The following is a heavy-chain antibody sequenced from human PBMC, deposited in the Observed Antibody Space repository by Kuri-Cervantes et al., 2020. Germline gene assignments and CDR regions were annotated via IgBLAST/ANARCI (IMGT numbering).Heavy chain of an antibody. CDR3: ARDSRAVAGLSLDY. Sequence: ASVKVSCNASGYTFTTYGISWVRQVPGQGLEWMGWISAYNNETKYTQKLQGRVTVTIDTSTNTAYMELRSLRSEDTAIYYCARDSRAVAGLSLDYWGPGTLVTVSS. D-gene: IGHD6-19*01. CDR2: ISAYNNET. J-gene: IGHJ4*02. CDR1: GYTFTTYG. V-gene: IGHV1-18*01.